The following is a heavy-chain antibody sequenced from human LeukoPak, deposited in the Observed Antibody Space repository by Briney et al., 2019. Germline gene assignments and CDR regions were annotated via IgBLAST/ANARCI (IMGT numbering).Heavy chain of an antibody. CDR1: GFTLSSYW. CDR3: ARSSYDDY. J-gene: IGHJ4*02. V-gene: IGHV3-7*01. CDR2: VDQDGSEK. Sequence: GGSLRLSCAASGFTLSSYWMTWVRQAPGKGLEWVANVDQDGSEKFYADSVKGRFTISTDNAKNSLYLQMNSLRVEDTAIYFCARSSYDDYWGQGTLVTVSS. D-gene: IGHD5-12*01.